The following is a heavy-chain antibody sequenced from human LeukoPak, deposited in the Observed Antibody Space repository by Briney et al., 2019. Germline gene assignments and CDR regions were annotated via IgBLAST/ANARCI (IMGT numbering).Heavy chain of an antibody. V-gene: IGHV3-30-3*01. J-gene: IGHJ6*02. Sequence: GGSLRLSCAASGFTFSSYAMHWVRQAPGKGLEWVAVISYDGSNKYYADSVKGRFTISRDNSKKPLNLQMSSLRAEDTAVYYCARDPVTYYAASVTYYTHYYGMSVWGQGTTVTVSS. CDR2: ISYDGSNK. D-gene: IGHD3-10*01. CDR1: GFTFSSYA. CDR3: ARDPVTYYAASVTYYTHYYGMSV.